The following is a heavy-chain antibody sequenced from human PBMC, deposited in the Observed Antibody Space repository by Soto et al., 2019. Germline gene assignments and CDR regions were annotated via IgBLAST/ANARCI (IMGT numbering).Heavy chain of an antibody. J-gene: IGHJ6*04. CDR3: ARHSTGLDV. CDR1: GGSISSYY. V-gene: IGHV4-59*08. CDR2: IHYSGST. D-gene: IGHD3-9*01. Sequence: QVQLQESGPGLVKPSETLSLTCTVSGGSISSYYWSWIRQPPGKGLEWIGYIHYSGSTHYNRSLKSRVTISLDTSKNQSSLKLTSVTAADSAVYYCARHSTGLDVWGKGTTVTVSS.